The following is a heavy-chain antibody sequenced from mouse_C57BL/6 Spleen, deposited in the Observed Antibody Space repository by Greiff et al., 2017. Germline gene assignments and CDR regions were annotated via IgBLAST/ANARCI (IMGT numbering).Heavy chain of an antibody. CDR3: ARSLHYYGSSYFDY. V-gene: IGHV14-3*01. D-gene: IGHD1-1*01. J-gene: IGHJ2*01. CDR2: IDPANGNT. CDR1: GFNIKNTY. Sequence: VHVKQSVAELVRPGASVKLSCTASGFNIKNTYMHWVKQRPDQGLEWIGRIDPANGNTKYAPKFQGKATITADTSSNTAYLQLSSLTSEDTAIYYCARSLHYYGSSYFDYWGQGTTLTVSS.